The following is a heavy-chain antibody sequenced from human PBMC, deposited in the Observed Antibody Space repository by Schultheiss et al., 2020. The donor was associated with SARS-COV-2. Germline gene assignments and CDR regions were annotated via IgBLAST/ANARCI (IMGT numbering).Heavy chain of an antibody. CDR1: GGSFSGYY. CDR3: ARAIAAAGIWFDP. D-gene: IGHD6-13*01. CDR2: INHSGST. V-gene: IGHV4-34*01. Sequence: SQTLSLTCAVYGGSFSGYYWSWIRQPPGKGLEWIGEINHSGSTYYNPSLKSRVTISVDTSKNQFSLKLSSVTAADTAVYYCARAIAAAGIWFDPWGQGTLVTVSS. J-gene: IGHJ5*02.